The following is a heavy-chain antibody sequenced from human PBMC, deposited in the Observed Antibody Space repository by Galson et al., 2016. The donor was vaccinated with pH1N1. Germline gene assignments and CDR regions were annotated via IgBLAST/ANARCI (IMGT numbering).Heavy chain of an antibody. D-gene: IGHD3/OR15-3a*01. J-gene: IGHJ3*02. CDR3: ATERTGTGGFDI. V-gene: IGHV1-2*02. CDR1: GYTFSGRY. Sequence: SVKVSCKASGYTFSGRYIHWVRQAPGQGLEWMGWLNPDGGGTKYGQKFRGRVSMTRHTSMTYMEMSTLRSDDTAVYYCATERTGTGGFDIWGQGTAVTVSS. CDR2: LNPDGGGT.